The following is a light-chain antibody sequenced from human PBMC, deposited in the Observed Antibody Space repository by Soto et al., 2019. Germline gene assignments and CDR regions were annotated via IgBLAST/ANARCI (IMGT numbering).Light chain of an antibody. V-gene: IGKV1-5*03. CDR2: KAS. CDR3: QQYNTYST. J-gene: IGKJ1*01. Sequence: IQMTQSPSTLCSSLGDRVTITCRSSQSISSWLAWYQQKPGKAPNXLIYKASSLESGVPSRFSGSGSGTEFTLTISSLQPDDFATYYCQQYNTYSTFGQGTKVDI. CDR1: QSISSW.